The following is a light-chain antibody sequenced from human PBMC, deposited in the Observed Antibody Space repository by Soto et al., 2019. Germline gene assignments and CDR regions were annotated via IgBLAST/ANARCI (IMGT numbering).Light chain of an antibody. Sequence: EIVLTQSPATLSLSPGERATLSCRASQSVSSYLAWYPQKPGQAPRLLIYDASNRATAIPARFSGSGSGTDFTLTISSLEPEDFAIYYCQQRSNWPPVTFGGGTKVEIK. J-gene: IGKJ4*01. CDR3: QQRSNWPPVT. CDR2: DAS. CDR1: QSVSSY. V-gene: IGKV3-11*01.